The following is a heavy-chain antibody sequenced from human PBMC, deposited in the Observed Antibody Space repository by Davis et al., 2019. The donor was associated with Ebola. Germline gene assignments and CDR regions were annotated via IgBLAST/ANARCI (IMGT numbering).Heavy chain of an antibody. V-gene: IGHV3-23*01. D-gene: IGHD3-3*01. CDR1: GFTFSSYA. CDR3: AKDMGSITIFGVPQNYYYYMDV. J-gene: IGHJ6*03. CDR2: ISGSGGST. Sequence: PGGSLRLSCAASGFTFSSYAMSWVRQAPGKGLEWVSAISGSGGSTYYADSVKGRFTISRDNSKNTLYLQMNSLRAEDTAVYYCAKDMGSITIFGVPQNYYYYMDVWGKGTTVTVSS.